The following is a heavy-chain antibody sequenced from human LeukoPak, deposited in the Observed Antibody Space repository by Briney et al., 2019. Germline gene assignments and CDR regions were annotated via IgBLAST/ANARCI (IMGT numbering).Heavy chain of an antibody. J-gene: IGHJ4*02. CDR1: GGSIS. V-gene: IGHV4-4*07. CDR2: IYTSGNT. D-gene: IGHD1-26*01. Sequence: PSETLSLTCTVSGGSISWIRQPAGKGLEWIGRIYTSGNTNYNPSLQSRVTMSLDTSKNQFSLNLTSVTTADTAVYYCANIGSYFDSWGQGILVSVSS. CDR3: ANIGSYFDS.